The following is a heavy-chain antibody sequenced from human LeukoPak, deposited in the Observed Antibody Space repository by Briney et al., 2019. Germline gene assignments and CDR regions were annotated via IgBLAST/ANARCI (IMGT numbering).Heavy chain of an antibody. CDR2: TYHSGST. Sequence: SETLSLTCTVSGGSISSYYWSWIRQPPGKGLEWIGSTYHSGSTYYNPSLKSRVTISVDTSKNQFSLKLSSVTAADTAVYYCARGMGYCSGGSCYNDAFDIWGQGTMVTVSS. CDR3: ARGMGYCSGGSCYNDAFDI. D-gene: IGHD2-15*01. V-gene: IGHV4-38-2*02. J-gene: IGHJ3*02. CDR1: GGSISSYY.